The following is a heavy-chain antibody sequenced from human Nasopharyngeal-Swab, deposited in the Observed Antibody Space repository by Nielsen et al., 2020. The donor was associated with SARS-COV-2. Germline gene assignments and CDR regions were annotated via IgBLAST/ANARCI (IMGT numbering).Heavy chain of an antibody. CDR1: GASISSSNYY. D-gene: IGHD6-19*01. CDR2: IYYSGNT. CDR3: ARHSSGWSFDY. J-gene: IGHJ4*01. Sequence: SETLSLTCTVSGASISSSNYYWGWIRQPPGKGLEWIGTIYYSGNTYFNPSLKSRVTMSVDTSKLQFSLNLSSATAADTALYYCARHSSGWSFDYWDHGTLVTVSS. V-gene: IGHV4-39*01.